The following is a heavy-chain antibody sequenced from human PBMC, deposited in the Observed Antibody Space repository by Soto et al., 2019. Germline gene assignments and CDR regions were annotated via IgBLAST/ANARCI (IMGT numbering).Heavy chain of an antibody. D-gene: IGHD1-20*01. CDR2: INPSGGST. J-gene: IGHJ6*02. V-gene: IGHV1-46*01. CDR1: GYTFTSYY. CDR3: ARAQKAGITGTFYYYYGMDV. Sequence: QVQLVQSGAEVKKPGASVKVSCKASGYTFTSYYMHWVRQAPGQGLEWMGIINPSGGSTSYAQKFQGRVTMTRDTSTSTVYMELSSLRSEDTAVYYCARAQKAGITGTFYYYYGMDVWGQGTTVTVSS.